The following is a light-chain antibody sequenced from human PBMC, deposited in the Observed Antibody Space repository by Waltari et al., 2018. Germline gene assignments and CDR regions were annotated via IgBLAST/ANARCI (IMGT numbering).Light chain of an antibody. CDR3: QQYNRWPPIT. CDR2: EAS. J-gene: IGKJ5*01. CDR1: QSVTSN. Sequence: EVVMTQSPATLSVSPGERATLSCRASQSVTSNLAWYQQKPGQAPGLLIYEASTRATGISARFRGSGSGTEFTLTISSLQSEDSAVYYCQQYNRWPPITFGQGTRLEIK. V-gene: IGKV3-15*01.